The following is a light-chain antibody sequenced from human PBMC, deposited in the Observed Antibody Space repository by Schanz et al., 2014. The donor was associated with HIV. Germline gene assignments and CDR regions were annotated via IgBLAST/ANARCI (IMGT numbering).Light chain of an antibody. Sequence: QSALTQPASVSGSPGQSITISCTGTSSDPGTFNYVSWYQQHPGKAPKLIIYDVSNRPSGVSNRFSGSKSGNTASLTISGLQAEDEADYYCSSYTTSSTLVFGGGTKLTVL. CDR3: SSYTTSSTLV. J-gene: IGLJ2*01. CDR2: DVS. V-gene: IGLV2-14*03. CDR1: SSDPGTFNY.